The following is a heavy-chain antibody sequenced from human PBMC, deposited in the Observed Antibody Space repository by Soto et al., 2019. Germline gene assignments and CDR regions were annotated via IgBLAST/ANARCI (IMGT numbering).Heavy chain of an antibody. Sequence: QVQLVQSGAEVKKPGSSVKVSCKASGGTFSSYTISWVRQAPGQGLEWMGRIIPILGIANYAQKFQGRVTITADKSTSTAYMELRSLRSEDTAVYYCARGREAYCGGDCHFDLWGRGTLVTVSS. D-gene: IGHD2-21*02. CDR3: ARGREAYCGGDCHFDL. V-gene: IGHV1-69*02. J-gene: IGHJ2*01. CDR2: IIPILGIA. CDR1: GGTFSSYT.